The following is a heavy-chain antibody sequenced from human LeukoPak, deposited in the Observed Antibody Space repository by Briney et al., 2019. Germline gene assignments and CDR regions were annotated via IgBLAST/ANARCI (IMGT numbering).Heavy chain of an antibody. CDR1: GFTFSGSA. D-gene: IGHD3-3*01. CDR2: IRSKANSYAT. CDR3: TRSYLKYYDFWSGSDYYYYYMDV. J-gene: IGHJ6*03. V-gene: IGHV3-73*01. Sequence: GGSLRLSCAASGFTFSGSAMHWVRQASGKGLEWVGRIRSKANSYATAYAASVKGRFTISRDDSKNTAYLQMNSLKTEDTAVYYCTRSYLKYYDFWSGSDYYYYYMDVWGKGTTVTVSS.